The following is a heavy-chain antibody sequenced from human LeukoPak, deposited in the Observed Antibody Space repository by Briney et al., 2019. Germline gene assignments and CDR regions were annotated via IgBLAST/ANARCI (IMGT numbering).Heavy chain of an antibody. D-gene: IGHD5-18*01. CDR2: IKQDGSEK. V-gene: IGHV3-7*01. CDR1: GFTFSSYW. CDR3: ARREVDTAMVIAYSSPRYYYYYYMDV. J-gene: IGHJ6*03. Sequence: PGGSLRLSCVASGFTFSSYWMSWVRQAPGKGLEWVANIKQDGSEKYYVDSVKGRFTISRDNAKNSLYVQMNSLRAEDTAVYYCARREVDTAMVIAYSSPRYYYYYYMDVWGKGTTVTVSS.